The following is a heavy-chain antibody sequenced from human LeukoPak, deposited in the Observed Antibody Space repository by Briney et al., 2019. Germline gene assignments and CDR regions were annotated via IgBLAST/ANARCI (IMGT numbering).Heavy chain of an antibody. Sequence: GGSLRLSCAASGFTFSSYAMSWVRQAPGKGLEWVSAISGSGGSTYYADSVKGRFTISRDNSKDTLYLQMNSLRAEDTAVYYCAKDRLWLSGNLDYWGQGTLVTVSS. CDR3: AKDRLWLSGNLDY. CDR1: GFTFSSYA. CDR2: ISGSGGST. D-gene: IGHD3-10*01. V-gene: IGHV3-23*01. J-gene: IGHJ4*02.